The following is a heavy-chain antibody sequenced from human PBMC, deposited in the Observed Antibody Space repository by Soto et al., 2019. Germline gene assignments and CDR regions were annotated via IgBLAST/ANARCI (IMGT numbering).Heavy chain of an antibody. CDR3: ARDAIVYSYGYGA. D-gene: IGHD5-18*01. CDR1: GFTFGSYW. CDR2: INGDGTKI. Sequence: PGGSLRLSCAASGFTFGSYWMHWVRQAPGKGLMWVSHINGDGTKISYADSVKGRFTISRDNANSTLYLEMTSLTVDDTAVYFCARDAIVYSYGYGAWGQGTRVTVS. V-gene: IGHV3-74*01. J-gene: IGHJ4*02.